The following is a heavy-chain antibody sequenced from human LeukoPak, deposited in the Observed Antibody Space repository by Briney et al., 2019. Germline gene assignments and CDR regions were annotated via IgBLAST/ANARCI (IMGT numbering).Heavy chain of an antibody. D-gene: IGHD2-15*01. V-gene: IGHV3-15*07. CDR3: SQGSAQYFDY. Sequence: GGSLRLSCAASGFTFSNVWMNWVRQAPGKGLEWVGRIRSRGDGGTTDFAAPVKGRLTISRDDSKNTLYLQMNSLTSEDTAVYYCSQGSAQYFDYWGQGTLVTVSS. CDR2: IRSRGDGGTT. J-gene: IGHJ4*02. CDR1: GFTFSNVW.